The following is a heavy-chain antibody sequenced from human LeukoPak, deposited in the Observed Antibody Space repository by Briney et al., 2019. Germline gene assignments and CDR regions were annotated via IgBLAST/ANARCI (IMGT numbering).Heavy chain of an antibody. CDR2: IKPDENEK. CDR1: GFTFNNYW. Sequence: GGSLRLSCAASGFTFNNYWMSWVRQAPGKGLEWVANIKPDENEKFYVDSVKGRFTISRDNAKNSLYLQMNSLRAEDTALYYCTRSPDWFDYWGQGTLVTVSS. V-gene: IGHV3-7*03. CDR3: TRSPDWFDY. D-gene: IGHD1-14*01. J-gene: IGHJ4*02.